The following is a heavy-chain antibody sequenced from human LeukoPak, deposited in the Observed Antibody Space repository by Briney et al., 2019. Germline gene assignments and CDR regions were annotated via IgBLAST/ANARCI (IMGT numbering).Heavy chain of an antibody. CDR3: ARDQTTMYYYQSSGYHDGFDI. J-gene: IGHJ3*02. CDR1: GGSISRSSYY. V-gene: IGHV4-39*07. D-gene: IGHD3-22*01. CDR2: GHYSGST. Sequence: PSETLSLTCTVSGGSISRSSYYWGWIRQAPGKGLEWIGSGHYSGSTYYNPSLKSRVTISLDTSKNGFSLKLSSVTAADTAVYYCARDQTTMYYYQSSGYHDGFDIWGRGTMVTVSS.